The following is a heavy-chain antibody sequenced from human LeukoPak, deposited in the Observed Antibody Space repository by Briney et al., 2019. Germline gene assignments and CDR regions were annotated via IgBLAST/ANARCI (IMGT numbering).Heavy chain of an antibody. J-gene: IGHJ4*02. CDR1: GFTFRNYA. D-gene: IGHD6-6*01. CDR3: ASGRGIENSSPLDY. CDR2: ISGSGGST. Sequence: PGGSLRLSCAASGFTFRNYAMSWVRQAPGKGLEWVSTISGSGGSTYYADSVEGRFTISRGNSKNTLYLQMNSLRDEDTAVYYCASGRGIENSSPLDYWGQGTLVTVSS. V-gene: IGHV3-23*01.